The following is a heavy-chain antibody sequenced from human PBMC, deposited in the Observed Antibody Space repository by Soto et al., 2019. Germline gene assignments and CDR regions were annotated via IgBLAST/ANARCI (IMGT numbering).Heavy chain of an antibody. J-gene: IGHJ4*02. Sequence: GESLKISCKVSGYFFTTYWIGWVRQMPGKGLEWMGIIHPGDSDIRYSPSFQGQVTIVADRSISTAYLQWSSLKASDTAMYYCARPYCSGGRCYPNYFDYWGQGALVTVSS. CDR3: ARPYCSGGRCYPNYFDY. CDR2: IHPGDSDI. V-gene: IGHV5-51*01. CDR1: GYFFTTYW. D-gene: IGHD2-15*01.